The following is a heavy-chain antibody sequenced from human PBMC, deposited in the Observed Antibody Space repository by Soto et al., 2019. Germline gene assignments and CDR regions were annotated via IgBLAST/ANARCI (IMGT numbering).Heavy chain of an antibody. CDR1: GFTFSSYS. J-gene: IGHJ6*02. CDR3: AKLIQLHEMDV. Sequence: PGGSLRLSCAASGFTFSSYSMNWVRQAPGKGLEWVSSISSSSTYIYYADSVRGRFTIPRDNAKYSLYLQMNSLRAEDTAVYYCAKLIQLHEMDVWGQGTTVTVSS. CDR2: ISSSSTYI. D-gene: IGHD5-18*01. V-gene: IGHV3-21*01.